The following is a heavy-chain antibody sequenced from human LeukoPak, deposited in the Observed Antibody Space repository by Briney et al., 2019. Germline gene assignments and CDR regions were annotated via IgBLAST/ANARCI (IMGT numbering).Heavy chain of an antibody. Sequence: SETLSLTCTVSGGSISSCYWSWIRQPPGKGLEWIGYIYYSGSTNYNPSLKSRVTISVDTSKNQFSLKLSSVTAADTAVYYCARTYSSGWYWDYFDYWGQGTLVTVSS. CDR1: GGSISSCY. D-gene: IGHD6-19*01. V-gene: IGHV4-59*01. CDR2: IYYSGST. J-gene: IGHJ4*02. CDR3: ARTYSSGWYWDYFDY.